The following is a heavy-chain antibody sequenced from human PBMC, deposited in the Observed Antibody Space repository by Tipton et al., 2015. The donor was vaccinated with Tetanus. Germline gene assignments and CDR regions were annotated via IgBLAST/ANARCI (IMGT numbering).Heavy chain of an antibody. J-gene: IGHJ4*02. CDR1: GFTFSSYP. V-gene: IGHV3-33*02. D-gene: IGHD3-22*01. Sequence: SLRLSCEASGFTFSSYPMHWVRQAPGLRLEWLAFIGHEGTPKLYAGSAKGRFTISRDNSKNTLFLQMNSLRVEDTAVYYCLGHGGYSYLGQGTLVTVSS. CDR2: IGHEGTPK. CDR3: LGHGGYSY.